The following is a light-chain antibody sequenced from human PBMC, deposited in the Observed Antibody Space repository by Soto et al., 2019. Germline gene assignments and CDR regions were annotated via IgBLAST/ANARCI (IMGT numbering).Light chain of an antibody. V-gene: IGLV2-14*01. CDR3: SSFTSSMTNV. CDR2: DVT. Sequence: QSALTQPASVSGSPGQSITISCTGTSSDVGGYNSVSWYQQHPGKAPKLILYDVTDRPSGVSYRFSGSKSGNTASLTISGLQAADEADYFCSSFTSSMTNVFGSGTKVTDL. J-gene: IGLJ1*01. CDR1: SSDVGGYNS.